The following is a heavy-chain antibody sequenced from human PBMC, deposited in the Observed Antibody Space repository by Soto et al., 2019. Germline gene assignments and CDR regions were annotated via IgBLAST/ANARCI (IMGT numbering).Heavy chain of an antibody. J-gene: IGHJ1*01. D-gene: IGHD6-19*01. Sequence: PSETLSLTCTVSGGSISSSSHYWGWIRQPPGKGLEWIGSIYYSGSTFYNPSLKSRVTISVDTSKNQFSLKLSSVTAADTAVYYCARHRQWPNEEYFQHWGQGTLVTVSS. CDR3: ARHRQWPNEEYFQH. CDR1: GGSISSSSHY. V-gene: IGHV4-39*01. CDR2: IYYSGST.